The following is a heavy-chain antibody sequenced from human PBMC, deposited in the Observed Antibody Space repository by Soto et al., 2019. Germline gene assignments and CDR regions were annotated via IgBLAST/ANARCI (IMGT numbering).Heavy chain of an antibody. Sequence: SETLSLTCTVSGDSISSYYGTWIRQSPGKGPEWIGYVHHSGTTNYNPSLESRVTMSLDTSKNQFSLKMTSVTAADTAVYYCARLNGYCIRGSCHGHYAMDVWGQGTTVTVSS. J-gene: IGHJ6*02. D-gene: IGHD2-15*01. CDR3: ARLNGYCIRGSCHGHYAMDV. CDR2: VHHSGTT. CDR1: GDSISSYY. V-gene: IGHV4-59*08.